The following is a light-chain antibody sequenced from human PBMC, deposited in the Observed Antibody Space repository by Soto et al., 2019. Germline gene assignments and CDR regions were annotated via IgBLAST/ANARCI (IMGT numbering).Light chain of an antibody. CDR2: AAS. J-gene: IGKJ4*01. V-gene: IGKV1D-12*01. CDR1: QPINSW. CDR3: QQTMTFPFT. Sequence: DLQMTQSPSSVSASVGDRVTITCRASQPINSWLAWYQQKLGKAPKLLIYAASSLQSGVPSRFSGTGSGTDFPLTINSLPPEDFATYYCQQTMTFPFTFGGGTKVEIK.